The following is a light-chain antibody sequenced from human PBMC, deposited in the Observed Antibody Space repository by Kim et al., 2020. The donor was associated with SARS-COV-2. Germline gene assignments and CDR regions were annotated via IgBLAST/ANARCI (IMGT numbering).Light chain of an antibody. V-gene: IGLV3-19*01. CDR1: SLRSYY. CDR3: NSRDSSVNHV. Sequence: SSELTQDPAVSVALGQTVRITCQGDSLRSYYASWYQQKPGQTPVLVIYPKNNQPSGIPDRFSGSSSGNTASWTITGAQAEDEADYYCNSRDSSVNHVFGTGTKVTVL. J-gene: IGLJ1*01. CDR2: PKN.